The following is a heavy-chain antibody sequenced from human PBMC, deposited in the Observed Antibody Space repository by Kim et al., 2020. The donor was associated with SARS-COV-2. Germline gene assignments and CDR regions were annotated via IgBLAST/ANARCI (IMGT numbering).Heavy chain of an antibody. D-gene: IGHD6-19*01. CDR2: ISGSGGST. CDR1: QFTITNYA. CDR3: AKGSIAVPRGYYSYMDV. V-gene: IGHV3-23*01. Sequence: GGSLRRSCAASQFTITNYAMSWVRQAPGKGLEWVSVISGSGGSTYYADSVKGRFTISRDNSKNTLYLQMNSLRAEDTAVYYCAKGSIAVPRGYYSYMDV. J-gene: IGHJ6*03.